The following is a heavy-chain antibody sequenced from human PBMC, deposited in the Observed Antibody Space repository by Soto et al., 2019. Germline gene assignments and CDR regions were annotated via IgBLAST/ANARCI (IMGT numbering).Heavy chain of an antibody. J-gene: IGHJ3*02. CDR3: ARGEGGGSSRDAFDI. CDR1: GYTFTGYY. V-gene: IGHV1-18*04. CDR2: ISAYNGNT. D-gene: IGHD1-26*01. Sequence: ASVKVSCKASGYTFTGYYMHWVRQAPGQGLEWMGWISAYNGNTNYAQKLQGRVTMTTDTSTSTAYMELRSLRSDDTAVYYCARGEGGGSSRDAFDIWGQGTMVTVSS.